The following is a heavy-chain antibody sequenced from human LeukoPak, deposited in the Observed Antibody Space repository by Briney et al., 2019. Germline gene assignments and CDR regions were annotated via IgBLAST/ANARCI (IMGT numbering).Heavy chain of an antibody. CDR1: GFTFSSYG. CDR2: ISYDGSNE. D-gene: IGHD6-13*01. CDR3: AREWQQLGFDP. V-gene: IGHV3-30*03. Sequence: PGGSLRLSCAASGFTFSSYGMHWVRQAPGKGLEWVAVISYDGSNEYYVDSVKGRFTISRDNAKNTLYLQMNSLRAEDTAVYYCAREWQQLGFDPWGQGTLVTVSS. J-gene: IGHJ5*02.